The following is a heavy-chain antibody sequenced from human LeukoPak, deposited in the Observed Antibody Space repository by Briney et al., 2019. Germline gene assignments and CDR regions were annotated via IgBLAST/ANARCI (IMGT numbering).Heavy chain of an antibody. D-gene: IGHD6-19*01. J-gene: IGHJ4*02. V-gene: IGHV3-33*01. CDR1: GFTFSSYG. CDR3: ARGPRGIAVAGTGDY. Sequence: PGGSLRLSCAASGFTFSSYGMHWVRQAPGTGLEWVSVIWYDGSKKYYADSVKGRFTTSRDNSKNTVYLHMNSLRVEDTAVYYCARGPRGIAVAGTGDYWGQGTLVTVSS. CDR2: IWYDGSKK.